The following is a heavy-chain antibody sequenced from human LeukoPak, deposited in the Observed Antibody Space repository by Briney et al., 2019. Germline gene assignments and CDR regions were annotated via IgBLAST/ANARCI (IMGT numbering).Heavy chain of an antibody. CDR2: IYSGGST. D-gene: IGHD1-26*01. V-gene: IGHV3-66*01. Sequence: GGSLRLSCAASGFTVSSNYMSWVRQAPGKGLEWGSVIYSGGSTYYADSVKGRFTISRDNSKNTLYLQMNSLRAEDTAVYYCAREGASSLDSGSYQYSFDYWGQGTLVTVSS. J-gene: IGHJ4*02. CDR1: GFTVSSNY. CDR3: AREGASSLDSGSYQYSFDY.